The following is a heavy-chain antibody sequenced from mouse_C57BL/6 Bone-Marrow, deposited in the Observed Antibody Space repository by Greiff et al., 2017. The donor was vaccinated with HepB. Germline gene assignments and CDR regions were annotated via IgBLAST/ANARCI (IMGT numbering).Heavy chain of an antibody. V-gene: IGHV14-4*01. D-gene: IGHD1-1*01. CDR2: IDPENGDT. CDR3: TTRDYYGSSYYFDY. Sequence: VQLQQSGAELVRPGASVKLSCTASGFTIKDDYMHWVKQRPEQGLEWIGWIDPENGDTEYAPKFQGKATITADTSSNTAYLQLSSLTSENTAVYDCTTRDYYGSSYYFDYWGQGTTLTVSS. J-gene: IGHJ2*01. CDR1: GFTIKDDY.